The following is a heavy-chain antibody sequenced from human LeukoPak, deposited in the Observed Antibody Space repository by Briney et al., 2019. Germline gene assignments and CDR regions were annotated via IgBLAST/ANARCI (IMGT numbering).Heavy chain of an antibody. J-gene: IGHJ5*02. CDR2: IYYSGST. CDR1: GGSISSYY. Sequence: SETLSLTCTVSGGSISSYYWSWIRQPPGKGLEWIGYIYYSGSTNYNPSLKSRVSISVDTSKNQFSLKLSSVTAADTAVYYCAREVAWFDPWGQGTLVTVSS. CDR3: AREVAWFDP. V-gene: IGHV4-59*01. D-gene: IGHD2-15*01.